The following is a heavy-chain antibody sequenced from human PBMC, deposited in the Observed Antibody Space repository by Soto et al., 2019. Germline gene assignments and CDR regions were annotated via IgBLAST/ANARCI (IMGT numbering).Heavy chain of an antibody. V-gene: IGHV1-69*06. D-gene: IGHD3-16*02. Sequence: ASVKVSCKASGGTFSSYAISWVRQAPGQGLEWMGGIIPIFGTANYAQKFQGRVTITADKSTSTAYMELSSLRSEDTAVYYCARDRGITFGGVIAYYYGMDVWGQGTTVTVSS. CDR3: ARDRGITFGGVIAYYYGMDV. J-gene: IGHJ6*02. CDR2: IIPIFGTA. CDR1: GGTFSSYA.